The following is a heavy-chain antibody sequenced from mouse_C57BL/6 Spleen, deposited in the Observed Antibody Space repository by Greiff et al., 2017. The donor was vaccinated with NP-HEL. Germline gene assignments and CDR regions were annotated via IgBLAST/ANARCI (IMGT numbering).Heavy chain of an antibody. V-gene: IGHV1-42*01. CDR3: ARATVVAREYFDV. CDR1: GYSFTGYY. CDR2: INPSTGGT. Sequence: VQLQQSGPELVKPGASVKISCKASGYSFTGYYMNWVKQSPEKSLEWIGEINPSTGGTTYNQKFKAKATLTVDKSSSTAYMQLKSLTSEDSAVYYCARATVVAREYFDVWGTGTTVTVSS. J-gene: IGHJ1*03. D-gene: IGHD1-1*01.